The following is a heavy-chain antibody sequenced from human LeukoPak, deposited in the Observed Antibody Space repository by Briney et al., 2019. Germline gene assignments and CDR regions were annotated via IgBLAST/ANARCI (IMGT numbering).Heavy chain of an antibody. CDR3: ARFDHGSGSLTKRMHYFDF. D-gene: IGHD3-10*01. V-gene: IGHV5-51*01. J-gene: IGHJ4*02. CDR1: GYSFTNYW. CDR2: IYPGDSDT. Sequence: GESLKISCQGSGYSFTNYWIGWVRQMPGKGLEWMGIIYPGDSDTRYSPSFQGQVTISVDTSISTAYLQWSSLGASDSAMYYCARFDHGSGSLTKRMHYFDFWGQGTLVTVSS.